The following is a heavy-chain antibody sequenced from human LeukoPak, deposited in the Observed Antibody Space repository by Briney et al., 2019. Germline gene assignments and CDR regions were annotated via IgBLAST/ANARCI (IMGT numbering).Heavy chain of an antibody. J-gene: IGHJ6*02. CDR1: GFTFSDYY. Sequence: PGGSLRLSCAASGFTFSDYYMSWIRQAPGKGLGWVSYISSSGSTIYYADSVKGRFTISRDNAKNSLYLQMNSLRAEDTAVYYCAREPYYYDSSGYPDGGYYYYGMDVWGQGTTVTVSS. D-gene: IGHD3-22*01. V-gene: IGHV3-11*01. CDR3: AREPYYYDSSGYPDGGYYYYGMDV. CDR2: ISSSGSTI.